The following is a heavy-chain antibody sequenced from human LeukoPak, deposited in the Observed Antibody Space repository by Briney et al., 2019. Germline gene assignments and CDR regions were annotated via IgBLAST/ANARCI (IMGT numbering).Heavy chain of an antibody. V-gene: IGHV1-18*01. Sequence: ASVKVSCKASGYTFTSYGISWVRQAPGQGLEWMGWISAYNCNTNYAQKLQGRVTMTTDTSTSTAYMELRSLRSDDTAVYYCARQPEENYDILTGYYLTPFDYWGQGTLVTVSS. CDR2: ISAYNCNT. CDR1: GYTFTSYG. J-gene: IGHJ4*02. CDR3: ARQPEENYDILTGYYLTPFDY. D-gene: IGHD3-9*01.